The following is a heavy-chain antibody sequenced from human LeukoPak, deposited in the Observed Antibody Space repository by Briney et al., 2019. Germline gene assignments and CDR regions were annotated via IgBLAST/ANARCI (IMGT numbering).Heavy chain of an antibody. CDR1: GFTFDDYA. J-gene: IGHJ4*02. CDR3: AKDIGRGAFDY. V-gene: IGHV3-9*01. Sequence: GRSLRLSCAASGFTFDDYAMHWVRHAPGKGLEWVSGISWDSGSIGYADSVKGRFTISRDNAKNSLYLQMNSLRAEDTALYYCAKDIGRGAFDYWGQGTLVTVSS. CDR2: ISWDSGSI.